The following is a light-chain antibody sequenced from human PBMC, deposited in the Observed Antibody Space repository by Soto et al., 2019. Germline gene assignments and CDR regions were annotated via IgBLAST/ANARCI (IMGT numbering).Light chain of an antibody. J-gene: IGKJ4*01. CDR2: GAS. CDR3: QQYYDYPPLI. V-gene: IGKV3-15*01. CDR1: RNINRK. Sequence: EIVMTQSPATLSVSPGERATLSCRASRNINRKLAWYQQKPGQAPRLLISGASTRATGIPARFSGSGSGTEFTLTISSLQSEEFAFYYWQQYYDYPPLIFGGGTKVEIK.